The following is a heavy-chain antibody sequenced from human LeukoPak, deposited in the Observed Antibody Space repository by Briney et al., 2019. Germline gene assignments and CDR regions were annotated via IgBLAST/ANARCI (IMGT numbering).Heavy chain of an antibody. Sequence: GGSLRLSCAASGFTFSSYSMNWVRQAPGKGLEYVSAINSNGDDTYYANSVKGRFTISRDNSKNTLCLQMGSLRAEDMAVYYCARDPGRSPDYWGQGTLVTVSS. CDR2: INSNGDDT. V-gene: IGHV3-64*01. D-gene: IGHD1-26*01. CDR1: GFTFSSYS. J-gene: IGHJ4*02. CDR3: ARDPGRSPDY.